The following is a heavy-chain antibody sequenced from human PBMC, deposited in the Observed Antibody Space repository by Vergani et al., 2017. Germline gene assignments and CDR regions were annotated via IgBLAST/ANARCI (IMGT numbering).Heavy chain of an antibody. CDR3: ARVYGSGSYYNYYYYMDV. J-gene: IGHJ6*03. CDR2: IYYSGST. CDR1: GGSISSYY. Sequence: QVQLQESGPGLVKPSETLSLTCTVSGGSISSYYWSWIRQPPGKGLEWIGYIYYSGSTNYNPSLKSRVTISVDRSKNQFSLKLSSVTAADTAVYYCARVYGSGSYYNYYYYMDVWGKGTTVTVSS. D-gene: IGHD3-10*01. V-gene: IGHV4-59*01.